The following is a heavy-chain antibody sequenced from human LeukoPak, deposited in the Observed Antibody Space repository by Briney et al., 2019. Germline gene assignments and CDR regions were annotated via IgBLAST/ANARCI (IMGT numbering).Heavy chain of an antibody. D-gene: IGHD3-22*01. CDR1: GGTFSSYA. Sequence: ASVKVSCKASGGTFSSYAISWVRQAPGQGLEWMGRIIPILGIANYAQKFQGRVTMTRDTSTSTVYMELSSLRSEDTSVYYCARGASYYYDSSGYYLNYWGQGTLVTVSS. V-gene: IGHV1-69*04. J-gene: IGHJ4*02. CDR2: IIPILGIA. CDR3: ARGASYYYDSSGYYLNY.